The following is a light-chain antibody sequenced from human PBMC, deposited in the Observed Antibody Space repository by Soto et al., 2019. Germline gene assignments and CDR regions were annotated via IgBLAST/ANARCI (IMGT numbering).Light chain of an antibody. J-gene: IGKJ1*01. V-gene: IGKV1-5*01. CDR1: QSISNS. CDR3: QQYNSYS. CDR2: HAS. Sequence: DVQMTQCPSTLRAAVGDRANSTCRARQSISNSLAWYQPKTGTAPKLLIYHASTSESGVPSRFSGSGSATEFTLTISSLQPDDFATYYCQQYNSYSFGQGTQVDIK.